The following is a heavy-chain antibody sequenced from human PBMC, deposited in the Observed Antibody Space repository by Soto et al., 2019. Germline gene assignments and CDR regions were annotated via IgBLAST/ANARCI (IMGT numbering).Heavy chain of an antibody. V-gene: IGHV4-59*01. CDR3: ARRYGGNFDY. CDR1: GGSISSYY. D-gene: IGHD1-26*01. J-gene: IGHJ4*02. CDR2: IYYSGST. Sequence: QVQLQEAGPGLVKPSETLSLTCTVSGGSISSYYWSWIRQPPGKGLEWIGYIYYSGSTNYNPSLKIGVTITVDTSKNQFTLKLSSVTAADTAVYYCARRYGGNFDYWGQGTLVTVAS.